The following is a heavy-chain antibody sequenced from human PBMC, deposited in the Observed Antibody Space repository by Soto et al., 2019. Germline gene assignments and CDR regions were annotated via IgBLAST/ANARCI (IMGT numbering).Heavy chain of an antibody. V-gene: IGHV3-13*05. CDR2: IGAARDP. Sequence: ESGGGSVQPGGSLRLSCAASGFSFSNYDMHWVRQVSGKALEWVSAIGAARDPYYLGSVKGRSTVSRDNAQKSLYLQMNNLRAEDTAVYYCARAYTGQLPRRADYYYALDVWGRGTPVIVSS. J-gene: IGHJ6*02. CDR3: ARAYTGQLPRRADYYYALDV. D-gene: IGHD2-2*01. CDR1: GFSFSNYD.